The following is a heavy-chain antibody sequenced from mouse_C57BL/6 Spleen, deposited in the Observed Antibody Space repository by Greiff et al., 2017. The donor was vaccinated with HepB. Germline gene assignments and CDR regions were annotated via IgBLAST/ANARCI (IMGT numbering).Heavy chain of an antibody. J-gene: IGHJ2*01. CDR2: IDPENGDT. V-gene: IGHV14-4*01. D-gene: IGHD4-1*01. Sequence: EVQVVESGAELVRPGASVKLSCTASGFNIKDDYMHWVKQRPEQGLEWIGWIDPENGDTEYASKFQGKATITADTSSNTAYLQLSSLTSEDTAVYYCTTCPTGNYWGQGTTLTVSS. CDR3: TTCPTGNY. CDR1: GFNIKDDY.